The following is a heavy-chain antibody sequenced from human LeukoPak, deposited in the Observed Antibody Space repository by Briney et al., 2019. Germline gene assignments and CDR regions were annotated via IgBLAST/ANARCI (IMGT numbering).Heavy chain of an antibody. J-gene: IGHJ4*02. CDR3: AKSLDY. CDR2: IKGDGSET. V-gene: IGHV3-7*01. Sequence: PGGSLRLSCVAPGFTFSRSWMDWVRQAPGKGLEGVANIKGDGSETHYVDSAKGRFTISRDNAKNYLYLQIDRVRVEDTAIYYCAKSLDYWGQGALLTVSS. CDR1: GFTFSRSW.